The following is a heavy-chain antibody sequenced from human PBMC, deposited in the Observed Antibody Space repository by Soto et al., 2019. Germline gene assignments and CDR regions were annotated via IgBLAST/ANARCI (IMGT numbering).Heavy chain of an antibody. Sequence: PSETQSLTCTVSGGSISSNIYYWGWIRQPPGKGLEWIGNIHYSGSTYYDSSLKSRVTISVDTSKNQFSLKLTSVTAADTAVYYCARLPCSGATCYSGFHRGPWGLGIPVTVSS. CDR3: ARLPCSGATCYSGFHRGP. V-gene: IGHV4-39*07. J-gene: IGHJ5*02. CDR2: IHYSGST. D-gene: IGHD2-15*01. CDR1: GGSISSNIYY.